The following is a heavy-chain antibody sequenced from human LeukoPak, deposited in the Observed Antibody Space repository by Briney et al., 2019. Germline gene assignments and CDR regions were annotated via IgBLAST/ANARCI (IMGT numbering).Heavy chain of an antibody. D-gene: IGHD1-26*01. CDR3: ARGRKWELLRTYYYYYMDV. V-gene: IGHV1-8*02. Sequence: ASVTVSCKASGYTFTGCFIHYVRQATGQGLEWMGWMNPNSGNTGYAQKFQGRVTMTRNTSISTAYMELSSLRSEDTAVYYCARGRKWELLRTYYYYYMDVWGKGTTITVSS. CDR1: GYTFTGCF. J-gene: IGHJ6*03. CDR2: MNPNSGNT.